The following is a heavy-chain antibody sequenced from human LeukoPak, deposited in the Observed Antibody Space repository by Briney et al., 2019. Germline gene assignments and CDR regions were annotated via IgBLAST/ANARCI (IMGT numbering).Heavy chain of an antibody. V-gene: IGHV4-34*01. CDR3: ARGNEGFWSGYGHYYYYMDV. CDR2: INHSGST. CDR1: GGSFSGYY. D-gene: IGHD3-3*01. Sequence: SETLSLTCAVYGGSFSGYYWSWIRQPPGKGLEWIGEINHSGSTNYNPSLKSRVTISVDTSKNQFSLKLSSVTAADTAVYYCARGNEGFWSGYGHYYYYMDVWGKGTTATVSS. J-gene: IGHJ6*03.